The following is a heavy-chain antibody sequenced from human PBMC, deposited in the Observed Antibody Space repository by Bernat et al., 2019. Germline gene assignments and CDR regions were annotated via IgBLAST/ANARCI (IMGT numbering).Heavy chain of an antibody. V-gene: IGHV1-2*04. D-gene: IGHD2-8*01. CDR3: ARDFSGYCTNGVCVHAFDI. CDR2: INPNSGGT. J-gene: IGHJ3*02. CDR1: GYTFTGYY. Sequence: QAQLVQSGAEVKKPGASVKVSCKASGYTFTGYYMHWVRQAPGQGLEWMGWINPNSGGTNYAQKFQGWVTMTRDTSISTAYMELSRLRSDDTAVYYCARDFSGYCTNGVCVHAFDIWGQGTMVTVSS.